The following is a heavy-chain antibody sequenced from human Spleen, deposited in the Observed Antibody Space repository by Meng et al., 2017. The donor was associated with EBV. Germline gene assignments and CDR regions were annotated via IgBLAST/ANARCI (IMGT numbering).Heavy chain of an antibody. CDR3: AKDCFGDKDS. J-gene: IGHJ4*02. CDR2: ISYDGSIK. CDR1: GFTFSNYG. Sequence: QVRLVASGGGGVQPGRSLRLSCAASGFTFSNYGIHWVRQAPGKGLEWVAVISYDGSIKYYADSVKGRFTISRDNSKNTLYLQMNSLRAEDTAVYYCAKDCFGDKDSWGQGTLVTVSS. V-gene: IGHV3-30*18. D-gene: IGHD2-21*01.